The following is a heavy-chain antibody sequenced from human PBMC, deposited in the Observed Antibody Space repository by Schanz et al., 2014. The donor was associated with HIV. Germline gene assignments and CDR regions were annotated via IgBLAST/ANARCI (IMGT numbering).Heavy chain of an antibody. D-gene: IGHD5-12*01. CDR1: GFTFSNYG. Sequence: QVQLVESGGGVVQPGRSLKLSCAASGFTFSNYGMHWVRQAPGKGLEWVAVISYDGRNKYFGHSVKGRFTISRDNSKNTLYLQVKSLRAEDTAVYYCAKGLTIWLQPPFDYWGQGTLVTVSS. CDR3: AKGLTIWLQPPFDY. CDR2: ISYDGRNK. V-gene: IGHV3-30*18. J-gene: IGHJ4*02.